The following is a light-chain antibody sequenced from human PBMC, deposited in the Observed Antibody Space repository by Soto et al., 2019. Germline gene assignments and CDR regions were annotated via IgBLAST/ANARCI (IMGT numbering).Light chain of an antibody. CDR3: QQYYTWPPIT. V-gene: IGKV3-15*01. J-gene: IGKJ5*01. Sequence: EIVMTQSPAILSVSPGERVTLSCRASQSVYNNLAWYQQKPGQPPSLLISGASTRATGIPARFRGSGSGTEFTLTISSLQSEDFAVYYCQQYYTWPPITFGQGTQLELK. CDR2: GAS. CDR1: QSVYNN.